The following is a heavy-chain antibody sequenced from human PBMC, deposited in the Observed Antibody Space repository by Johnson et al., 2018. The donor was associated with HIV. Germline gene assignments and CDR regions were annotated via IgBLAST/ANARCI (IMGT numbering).Heavy chain of an antibody. Sequence: QVQLVESGGGVVQPGWSLTLSCAASGFRFSSYGMHWVRQAPGKGLEWVAFIQNDGSNKYYADSVKGRYTISRDNSKNTLYLQMNSLRAEDTAVYYCARGAAAAPGGFDIWGQGTVVTVSS. D-gene: IGHD6-13*01. CDR3: ARGAAAAPGGFDI. CDR2: IQNDGSNK. V-gene: IGHV3-30*02. J-gene: IGHJ3*02. CDR1: GFRFSSYG.